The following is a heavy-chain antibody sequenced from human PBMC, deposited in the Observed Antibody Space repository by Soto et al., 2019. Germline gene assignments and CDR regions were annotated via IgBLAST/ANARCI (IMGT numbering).Heavy chain of an antibody. CDR2: SRNKANSYST. Sequence: EVQLVESGGGLVQPGGSLRLSCAASGFTFSDHYMDWVRQAPGKGLEWVGRSRNKANSYSTDYAASVKGRFTISRDDSENSLYLQMNSLKTEDTGVDYCARGGYDFGSGYYSYWGQGTLVTVSS. CDR1: GFTFSDHY. D-gene: IGHD3-3*01. V-gene: IGHV3-72*01. J-gene: IGHJ4*02. CDR3: ARGGYDFGSGYYSY.